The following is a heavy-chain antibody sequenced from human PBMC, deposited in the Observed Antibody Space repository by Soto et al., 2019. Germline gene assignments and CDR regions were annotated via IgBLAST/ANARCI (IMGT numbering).Heavy chain of an antibody. CDR2: INHSGST. Sequence: SETLSLTCAVYGGSFSGHYWSWIRQPPGKGLEWIGEINHSGSTNYNPSLKSRVTTSVDTSKNQFSLKLSSVTAADTAVYYCARQIVVVPAAMAADGYYYGMDVWGQGTTVTVSS. V-gene: IGHV4-34*01. D-gene: IGHD2-2*01. J-gene: IGHJ6*02. CDR1: GGSFSGHY. CDR3: ARQIVVVPAAMAADGYYYGMDV.